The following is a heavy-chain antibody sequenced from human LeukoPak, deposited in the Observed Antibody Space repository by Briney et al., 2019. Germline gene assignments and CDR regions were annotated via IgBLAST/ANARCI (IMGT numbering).Heavy chain of an antibody. D-gene: IGHD5-24*01. V-gene: IGHV3-74*01. CDR1: GFTFSTYW. Sequence: GGSLRLSCAASGFTFSTYWMHWVRQAPGEGLVWVSRISSDGSSTNYADSVKGRFTISGDSAKNTLYLQMNSLRAEDTAVYYCARALDGTRNAFDIWGQGTMVAVSS. CDR2: ISSDGSST. CDR3: ARALDGTRNAFDI. J-gene: IGHJ3*02.